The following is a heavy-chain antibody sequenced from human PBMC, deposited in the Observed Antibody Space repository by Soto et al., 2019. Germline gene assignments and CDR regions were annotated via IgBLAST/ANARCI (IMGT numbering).Heavy chain of an antibody. Sequence: GASVKVSCKASGYTFTSYGISWVRQAPGQGLEWMGWISAYNGNTNYAQKLQGRVTMTTDTSTSTAYMELRSLRSDDTAVYYCARDLVNIAVAGTPAYYYYYYGMDVWGQGTTVTVS. CDR1: GYTFTSYG. CDR2: ISAYNGNT. V-gene: IGHV1-18*04. CDR3: ARDLVNIAVAGTPAYYYYYYGMDV. J-gene: IGHJ6*02. D-gene: IGHD6-19*01.